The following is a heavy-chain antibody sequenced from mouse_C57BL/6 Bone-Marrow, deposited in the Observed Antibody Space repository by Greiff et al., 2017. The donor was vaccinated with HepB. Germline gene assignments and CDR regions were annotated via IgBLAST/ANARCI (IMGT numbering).Heavy chain of an antibody. CDR3: VRAYYSNYYAMDY. CDR2: IRSKSNNYAT. D-gene: IGHD2-5*01. Sequence: EVKLVESGGGLVQPKGSLKLSCAASGFSFNTYAMNWVRQAPGKGLEWVARIRSKSNNYATYYADSVKDRFTISRDDSESMLYLQMNNLKTEDTAMYYCVRAYYSNYYAMDYWGQGTSVTVSS. J-gene: IGHJ4*01. V-gene: IGHV10-1*01. CDR1: GFSFNTYA.